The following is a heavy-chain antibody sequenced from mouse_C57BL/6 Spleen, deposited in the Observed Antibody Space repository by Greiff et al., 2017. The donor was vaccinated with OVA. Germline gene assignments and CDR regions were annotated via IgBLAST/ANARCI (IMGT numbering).Heavy chain of an antibody. D-gene: IGHD1-1*01. CDR1: GYTFTDYE. Sequence: QVQLQQSGAELVRPGASVTLSCKASGYTFTDYEMHWVKQTPVHGLEWIGAIDPETGGTAYNQKFKGKAILTADKSSSTSYMELPSLTSADSAVSYCPPLTTVLAPFAYWGQGTLVTVSA. CDR3: PPLTTVLAPFAY. CDR2: IDPETGGT. J-gene: IGHJ3*01. V-gene: IGHV1-15*01.